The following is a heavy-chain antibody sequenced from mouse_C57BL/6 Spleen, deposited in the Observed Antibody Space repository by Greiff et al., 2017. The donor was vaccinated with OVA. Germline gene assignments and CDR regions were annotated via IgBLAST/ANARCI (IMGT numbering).Heavy chain of an antibody. J-gene: IGHJ2*01. D-gene: IGHD1-1*01. CDR2: IHPNSGST. V-gene: IGHV1-64*01. Sequence: QVQLQQSGAELVKPGASVKLSCKASGYTFTSYWMHWVKQRPGQGLEWIGMIHPNSGSTNYNEKFKSKATLTVDKSSSTAYMQLSSLTSEDSAVYYCARNYGSSDFDYWGQGTTLTVSS. CDR1: GYTFTSYW. CDR3: ARNYGSSDFDY.